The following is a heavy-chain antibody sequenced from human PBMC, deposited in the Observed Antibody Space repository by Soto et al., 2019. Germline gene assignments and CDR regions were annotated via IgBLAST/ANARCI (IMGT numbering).Heavy chain of an antibody. V-gene: IGHV1-3*01. CDR2: INAGNGNT. Sequence: GASVKVACKASGYTFTSYAMHWVRQAPGQRLEWMGWINAGNGNTKYSQKFQGRVTITRDTSASTAYMELSSLRSEDTAVYYCARPQSARITILGVAAVWFDPRDKGMLVTV. CDR3: ARPQSARITILGVAAVWFDP. CDR1: GYTFTSYA. J-gene: IGHJ5*02. D-gene: IGHD3-3*01.